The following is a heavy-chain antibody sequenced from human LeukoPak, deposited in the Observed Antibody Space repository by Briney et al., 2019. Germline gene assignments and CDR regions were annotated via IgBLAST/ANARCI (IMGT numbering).Heavy chain of an antibody. J-gene: IGHJ6*02. V-gene: IGHV3-30*04. CDR3: ARDVHSYTGSQLFYYYYYGMDV. Sequence: PGGSLRLSCAASGFTFSNYAMHWVRQAPGKGLEWVAVISYDATEIYYADSVKGRFTISRDNSENTLYLQMNSLRAEDTAVFYCARDVHSYTGSQLFYYYYYGMDVWGRGTTVTVSS. CDR1: GFTFSNYA. D-gene: IGHD1-26*01. CDR2: ISYDATEI.